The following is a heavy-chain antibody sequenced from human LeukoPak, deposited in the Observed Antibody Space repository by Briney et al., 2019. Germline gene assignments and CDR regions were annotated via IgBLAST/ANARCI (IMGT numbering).Heavy chain of an antibody. CDR2: ISYDGSDK. J-gene: IGHJ4*02. CDR1: GFIFRNFA. CDR3: ARLDTAMVTDPYYFDY. D-gene: IGHD5-18*01. Sequence: GGSLRLSCAASGFIFRNFAMHWVRQTPGEGLEWVALISYDGSDKYFRDSVKGRFTVSRDNSKNTLYLHMTSLRPEDTAVYYCARLDTAMVTDPYYFDYWGQGTLVTVPS. V-gene: IGHV3-30*03.